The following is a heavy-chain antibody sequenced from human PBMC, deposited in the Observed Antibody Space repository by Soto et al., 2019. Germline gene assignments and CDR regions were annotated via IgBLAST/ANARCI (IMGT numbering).Heavy chain of an antibody. J-gene: IGHJ4*02. V-gene: IGHV1-46*04. Sequence: QVQLMQSGAEVKKPGASVKVSCKASGNTFTNYYIHWVRQAPGQGLEWMGTINPSGGHTTYAQKLPGRVTMTRDTSTSTLYMELTSLRSEDTAVYYCARGGHVVVVTAAFDYWGQGTLVTVSS. CDR3: ARGGHVVVVTAAFDY. CDR2: INPSGGHT. CDR1: GNTFTNYY. D-gene: IGHD2-21*02.